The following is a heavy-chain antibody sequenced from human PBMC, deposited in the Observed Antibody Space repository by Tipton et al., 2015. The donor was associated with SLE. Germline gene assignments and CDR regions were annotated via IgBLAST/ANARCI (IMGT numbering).Heavy chain of an antibody. J-gene: IGHJ4*01. D-gene: IGHD6-19*01. Sequence: TLSLTCAVSGYSISSSSYWGWIRQPPGKGLEWIGTIYQNGNTYYNPSLKSRETISVDRSKNQFSLKLSSVTAADTAVYYCARAVAGNSEYFDYWGHGTLVTVSS. V-gene: IGHV4-38-2*01. CDR3: ARAVAGNSEYFDY. CDR1: GYSISSSSY. CDR2: IYQNGNT.